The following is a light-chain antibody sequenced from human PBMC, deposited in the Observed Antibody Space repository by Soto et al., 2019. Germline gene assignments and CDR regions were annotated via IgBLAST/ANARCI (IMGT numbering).Light chain of an antibody. J-gene: IGLJ2*01. CDR3: ATWDDSLNGVV. Sequence: QSALTQPPSASGSPGQSVTISCTGTRDDVGGYNYVSWFQHHPGKAPKLMIYEVYKRPSGVPARFSGSKSGNTASLTVSGLQAGDEAIYYCATWDDSLNGVVFGGGTKVTVL. CDR2: EVY. CDR1: RDDVGGYNY. V-gene: IGLV2-8*01.